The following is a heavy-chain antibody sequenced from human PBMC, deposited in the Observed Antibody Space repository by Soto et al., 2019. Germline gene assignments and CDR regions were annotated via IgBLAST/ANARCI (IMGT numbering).Heavy chain of an antibody. CDR2: IYESGYT. CDR3: VRALRHTAVVYPWFEH. D-gene: IGHD5-18*01. CDR1: GASVSTGSYY. J-gene: IGHJ5*02. Sequence: TLSLTCTVSGASVSTGSYYWGWVRQRPGKGLEWVGYIYESGYTYYNTSLKSRLTISLDRSNNQFSLGLTSVTAADTAVYYCVRALRHTAVVYPWFEHWGQGTPVTFAS. V-gene: IGHV4-31*03.